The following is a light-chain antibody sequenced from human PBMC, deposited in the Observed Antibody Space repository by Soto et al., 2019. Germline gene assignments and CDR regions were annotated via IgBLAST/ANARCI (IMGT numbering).Light chain of an antibody. CDR1: TSDVGGYNS. Sequence: VLTQPASVSGSPGQSITISCTGTTSDVGGYNSVSWYQQRPGKVPRLIIYEVSNRPSGVSNRFSGSKSGNTAFLAISGLQADDEADYYCCSYTTSSAYVFGTGTKVTVL. J-gene: IGLJ1*01. CDR3: CSYTTSSAYV. V-gene: IGLV2-14*01. CDR2: EVS.